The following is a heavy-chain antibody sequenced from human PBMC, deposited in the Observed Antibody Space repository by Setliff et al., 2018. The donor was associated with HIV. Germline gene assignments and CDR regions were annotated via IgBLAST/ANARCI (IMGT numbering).Heavy chain of an antibody. J-gene: IGHJ5*02. Sequence: SETLSLTCSVSGHSISSGGYYWNWIRQRPGKGLEWIGHIYNSGSTYYNPSLKSRLIISVDTSKTQFSLKLTSVTAADTAVYYCGRGWFDPWGQGTLVTVSS. CDR3: GRGWFDP. CDR1: GHSISSGGYY. D-gene: IGHD3-10*01. V-gene: IGHV4-31*03. CDR2: IYNSGST.